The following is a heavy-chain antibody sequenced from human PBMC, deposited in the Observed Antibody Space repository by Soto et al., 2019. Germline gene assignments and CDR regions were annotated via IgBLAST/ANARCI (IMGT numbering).Heavy chain of an antibody. Sequence: ASVKVSCKASGYTFISYGIAWVRQAPGQGLEWMGWISTYNGKTNYAQKFQDRVTMTTDTSTSTAYMDVRSLRSDDTALYYCARAGYATSWVCILHTGVHRVEIDFWGQGTLVT. CDR3: ARAGYATSWVCILHTGVHRVEIDF. V-gene: IGHV1-18*01. D-gene: IGHD6-13*01. J-gene: IGHJ4*02. CDR2: ISTYNGKT. CDR1: GYTFISYG.